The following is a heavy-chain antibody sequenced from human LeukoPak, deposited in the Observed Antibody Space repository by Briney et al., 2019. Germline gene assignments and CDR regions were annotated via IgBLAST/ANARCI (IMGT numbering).Heavy chain of an antibody. CDR1: GGSISSSSYY. CDR3: ARDPDYYDPGY. Sequence: SETLSLTCTVSGGSISSSSYYWGWIRQPPGRGLEWIGSICHSGSTYYNPSLKSRVTISIDTSKSQFSLNLSSVTAADTAVYFCARDPDYYDPGYWGQGTLVTVSS. V-gene: IGHV4-39*07. CDR2: ICHSGST. J-gene: IGHJ4*02. D-gene: IGHD3-22*01.